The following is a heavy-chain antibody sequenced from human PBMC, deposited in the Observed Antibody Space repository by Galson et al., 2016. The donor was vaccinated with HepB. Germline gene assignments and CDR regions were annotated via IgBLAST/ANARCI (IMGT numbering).Heavy chain of an antibody. CDR2: ISHDGTAI. CDR3: ARDWGISGWYNWFYP. CDR1: GFTLTNYG. V-gene: IGHV3-30*03. J-gene: IGHJ5*02. D-gene: IGHD6-19*01. Sequence: SLRLSCAASGFTLTNYGMHWVRRAPGTGLEWVAMISHDGTAIYYVDSVKGRFIISRDNSKNTVYLEMNRLKAEDTAVYYCARDWGISGWYNWFYPWGQGTLVTVSS.